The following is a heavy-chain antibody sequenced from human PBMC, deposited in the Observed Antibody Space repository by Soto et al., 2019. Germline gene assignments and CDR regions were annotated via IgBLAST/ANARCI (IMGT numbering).Heavy chain of an antibody. CDR3: ARVSSRDY. V-gene: IGHV3-30-3*01. CDR1: GFTFSSYA. J-gene: IGHJ4*02. Sequence: QVQLVESGGGVVQPGRSLRLSCAASGFTFSSYAMHWVRQAPGKGLEWVAVISYDGSNKYYADSVKGRFTISRDNSKNTLYLQMNSLRAEDTAVYYCARVSSRDYWGQGTLVTVSS. CDR2: ISYDGSNK.